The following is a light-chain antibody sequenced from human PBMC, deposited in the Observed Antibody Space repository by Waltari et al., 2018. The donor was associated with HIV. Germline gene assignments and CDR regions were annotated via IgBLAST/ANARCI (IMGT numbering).Light chain of an antibody. V-gene: IGKV3D-15*01. J-gene: IGKJ4*01. Sequence: EILMTQSPATLSVSPGERATLSCRTSQSVSNNLAWYQQRPGQAPRILIYGASTRAPGIPARFSGSGSGTEFTLTISSLESEDFAVYYCQQYNNWPPLTFGGGTKVEIK. CDR2: GAS. CDR1: QSVSNN. CDR3: QQYNNWPPLT.